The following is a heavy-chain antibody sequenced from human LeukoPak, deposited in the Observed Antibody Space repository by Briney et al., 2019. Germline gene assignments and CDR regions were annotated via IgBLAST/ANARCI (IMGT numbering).Heavy chain of an antibody. D-gene: IGHD2-2*02. CDR3: ARLGGYCSSTSCYSWFDP. CDR1: GYSISSGYY. CDR2: IHYSGST. Sequence: PSETLSLTCTVSGYSISSGYYWGWIRPPPGKGLEWIGYIHYSGSTNYNPSLQSRVTISVDTSRSHFSLKLSSATAADTAVYYCARLGGYCSSTSCYSWFDPWGQGTLVTVSS. V-gene: IGHV4-61*03. J-gene: IGHJ5*02.